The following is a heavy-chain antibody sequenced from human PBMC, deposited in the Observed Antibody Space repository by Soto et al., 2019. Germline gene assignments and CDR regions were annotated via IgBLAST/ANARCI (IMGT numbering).Heavy chain of an antibody. D-gene: IGHD2-15*01. Sequence: GASVKVSCKASGGTFSSYAISWVRQAPGQGLEWMGGIIPIFGTANYAQKFQGRVTITADESTSTAYMELSSLRSEDTAVYYCARDKVDPPETYNWFDPWGQGTLVTVSS. CDR1: GGTFSSYA. CDR2: IIPIFGTA. J-gene: IGHJ5*02. CDR3: ARDKVDPPETYNWFDP. V-gene: IGHV1-69*13.